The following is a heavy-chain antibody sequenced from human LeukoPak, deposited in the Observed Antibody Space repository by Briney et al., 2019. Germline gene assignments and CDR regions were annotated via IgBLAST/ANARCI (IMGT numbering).Heavy chain of an antibody. J-gene: IGHJ3*02. CDR3: ARGPRLFDAFDI. Sequence: PGGSLRLSCAASGFTFSSYSMNWVRQAPGKGLEWVSSISSSSSYIYYADSVKGRFTISRDNAKNSLYLQVNSLRAEDTAVYYCARGPRLFDAFDIWGQGTMVTVSS. CDR1: GFTFSSYS. V-gene: IGHV3-21*01. CDR2: ISSSSSYI.